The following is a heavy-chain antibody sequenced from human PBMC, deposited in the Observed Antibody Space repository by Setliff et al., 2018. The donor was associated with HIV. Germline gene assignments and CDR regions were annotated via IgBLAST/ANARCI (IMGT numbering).Heavy chain of an antibody. CDR2: IIPIFGTA. CDR1: GYTLNDYG. Sequence: SVKVSCKASGYTLNDYGITWVRQAPGQGLEWMGRIIPIFGTADYAQKFQGRVTLTADDSTTTAYMELSRLKPDDTAIYYCATALTANWNYEPHFDYWGQGSLVTVSS. V-gene: IGHV1-69*13. D-gene: IGHD1-7*01. J-gene: IGHJ4*02. CDR3: ATALTANWNYEPHFDY.